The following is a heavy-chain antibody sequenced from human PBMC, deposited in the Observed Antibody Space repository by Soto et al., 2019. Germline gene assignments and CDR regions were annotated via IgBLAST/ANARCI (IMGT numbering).Heavy chain of an antibody. V-gene: IGHV3-53*04. D-gene: IGHD3-16*01. CDR2: IYSGGST. Sequence: GGSLRLSCAASGFTVSSNYMSWVRQAPGKGLEWVSVIYSGGSTYYANSVKGRFTSSRHNSKNTLYLQMNSLRAEDTAVYYCARGGGAAYYYYYYMDVWGKGTTVTVSS. CDR1: GFTVSSNY. CDR3: ARGGGAAYYYYYYMDV. J-gene: IGHJ6*03.